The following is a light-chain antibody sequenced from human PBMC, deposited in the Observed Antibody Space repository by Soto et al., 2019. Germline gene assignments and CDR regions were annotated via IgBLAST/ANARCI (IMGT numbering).Light chain of an antibody. Sequence: DVVLPQTPRSLSVTPGQPASISCKSSQSLLYSDGRTYVYWYLQKPGQPPQLLIHEVSNRFSGVPDRFSGSGSGTDFTLKISRVDAENVGVYYCMQSIQLPITFGGGTNVEI. CDR3: MQSIQLPIT. V-gene: IGKV2D-29*01. CDR1: QSLLYSDGRTY. CDR2: EVS. J-gene: IGKJ4*01.